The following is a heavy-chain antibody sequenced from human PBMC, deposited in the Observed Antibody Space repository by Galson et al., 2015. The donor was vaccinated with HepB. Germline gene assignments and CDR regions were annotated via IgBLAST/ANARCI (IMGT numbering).Heavy chain of an antibody. D-gene: IGHD2-15*01. Sequence: SVKVSCRASGGTFSSYTISWVRQAPGQGLEWMGRIIPILGIANYAQKFQGRVTITADKSTSISYMELSSLRSEDTAVYYCARVGGRLGYCSGGSCSNWFDPWGQGTLVTVSS. J-gene: IGHJ5*02. CDR3: ARVGGRLGYCSGGSCSNWFDP. V-gene: IGHV1-69*02. CDR1: GGTFSSYT. CDR2: IIPILGIA.